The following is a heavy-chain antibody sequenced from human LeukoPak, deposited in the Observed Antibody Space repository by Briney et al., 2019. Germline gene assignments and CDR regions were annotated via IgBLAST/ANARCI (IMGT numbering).Heavy chain of an antibody. CDR3: ARAVAGVHWLDP. CDR1: GFTFSSYD. CDR2: IDTAGDT. V-gene: IGHV3-13*01. J-gene: IGHJ5*02. D-gene: IGHD6-19*01. Sequence: GGSLRLSCAASGFTFSSYDLHWVRHGTGKGLEWVSGIDTAGDTYYPDSVKGRFTMSRENGKNSLYLQMNSLRAGDTAVYYCARAVAGVHWLDPWGQGTLVTVSS.